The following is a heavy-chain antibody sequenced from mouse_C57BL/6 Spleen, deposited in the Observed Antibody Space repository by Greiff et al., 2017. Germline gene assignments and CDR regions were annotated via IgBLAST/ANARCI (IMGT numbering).Heavy chain of an antibody. J-gene: IGHJ2*01. CDR2: IDPSDSYT. Sequence: QVQLKQPGAELVKPGASVKLSCKASGYTFTSYWMQWVKQRPGQGLEWIGEIDPSDSYTNYNQKFKGKATLTVDTSSRTAYMQLSSLTSEDSAVYYCARRTMVTYYFDYWGQGTTLTVSS. D-gene: IGHD2-2*01. CDR3: ARRTMVTYYFDY. CDR1: GYTFTSYW. V-gene: IGHV1-50*01.